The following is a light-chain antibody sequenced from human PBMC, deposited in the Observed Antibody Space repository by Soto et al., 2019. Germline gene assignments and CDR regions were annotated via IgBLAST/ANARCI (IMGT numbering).Light chain of an antibody. CDR3: QQYGSSGT. CDR2: GAS. V-gene: IGKV3-20*01. Sequence: EFGLTHSPGTLSLSPGERATLSGSASQSVSNNYLAWYQQKPGQAPRLLIYGASNGATGIPDRFSGSGSGTDFTLTISRLEPEDFAVYYCQQYGSSGTFGQGTKVDIK. J-gene: IGKJ1*01. CDR1: QSVSNNY.